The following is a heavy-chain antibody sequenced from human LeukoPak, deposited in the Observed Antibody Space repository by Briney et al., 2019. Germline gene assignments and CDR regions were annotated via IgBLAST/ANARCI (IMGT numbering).Heavy chain of an antibody. CDR2: ISSSSSTI. CDR3: ARAGDYTLNDAFDI. J-gene: IGHJ3*02. Sequence: GGSLRLSCAASGFTFSSYSMNWVRQAPGKGLEWVSYISSSSSTIYYADSVKGRFTISRDNAKNSLYLQMNSLRAEDTAVYYCARAGDYTLNDAFDIWGQGTMVTVSS. D-gene: IGHD4-17*01. V-gene: IGHV3-48*01. CDR1: GFTFSSYS.